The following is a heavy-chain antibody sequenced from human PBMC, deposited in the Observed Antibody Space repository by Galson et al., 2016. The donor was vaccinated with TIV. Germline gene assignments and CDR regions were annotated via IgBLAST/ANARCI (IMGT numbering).Heavy chain of an antibody. CDR1: GESLSGYH. J-gene: IGHJ4*02. CDR3: ARGGPNIVIVPAAGYFDS. D-gene: IGHD2-2*01. V-gene: IGHV4-34*01. CDR2: VSHRGRT. Sequence: SETLSLTCALSGESLSGYHWTWIRQAPGKGLEWIGEVSHRGRTNYNPSLESRVTISLVTSKNEFALKSTSVTAADTAVYYCARGGPNIVIVPAAGYFDSWGQGALVTVSS.